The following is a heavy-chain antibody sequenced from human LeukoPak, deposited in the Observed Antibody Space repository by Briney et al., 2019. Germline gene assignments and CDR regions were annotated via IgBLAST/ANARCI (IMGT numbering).Heavy chain of an antibody. D-gene: IGHD3-22*01. CDR2: ISSSSSYI. CDR3: ARDHYYYDSSGYYH. J-gene: IGHJ5*02. V-gene: IGHV3-21*01. CDR1: GFTFSSYS. Sequence: GGSLRLSCAASGFTFSSYSMNWVRQAAGKGLEWVSSISSSSSYIYYADSVKGRFTISRDNAKNSLYLQMNSLRAEDTAVYYCARDHYYYDSSGYYHWGQGTLVTVSS.